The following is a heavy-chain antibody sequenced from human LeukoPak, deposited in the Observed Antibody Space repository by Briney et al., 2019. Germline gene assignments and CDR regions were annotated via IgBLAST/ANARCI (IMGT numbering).Heavy chain of an antibody. Sequence: GGSLRLSCAASGFTFSSYGMHRVRQAPGKGLEWVAVIWYDGSNKYYADSVKGRFTISRDNSKNTLYLQMNSLRAEDTAVYYCARDLWATVTSPSGYWGQGTLVTVSS. V-gene: IGHV3-33*01. CDR1: GFTFSSYG. D-gene: IGHD4-17*01. CDR2: IWYDGSNK. CDR3: ARDLWATVTSPSGY. J-gene: IGHJ4*02.